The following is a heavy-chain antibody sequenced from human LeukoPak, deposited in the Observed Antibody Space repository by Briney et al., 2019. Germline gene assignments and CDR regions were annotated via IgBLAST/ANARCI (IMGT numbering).Heavy chain of an antibody. V-gene: IGHV4-39*01. CDR3: ARQGRHYYGSGSFDY. J-gene: IGHJ4*02. CDR2: IYYSGST. Sequence: SETLSLTCTVSGGSISSSSYYWGWIRQPPGQGLEWIGSIYYSGSTYYNPSLKSRVTISVDTSKNQFSLKLSSVTAADTAVYYCARQGRHYYGSGSFDYWGQGTLVTVSS. D-gene: IGHD3-10*01. CDR1: GGSISSSSYY.